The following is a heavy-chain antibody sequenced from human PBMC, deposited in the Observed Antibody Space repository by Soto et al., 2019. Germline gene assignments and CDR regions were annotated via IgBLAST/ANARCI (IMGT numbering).Heavy chain of an antibody. D-gene: IGHD4-4*01. CDR2: IYSGGST. V-gene: IGHV3-53*01. Sequence: GGSLRLSCSASGFTVSSNYMSWVRQAPGKGLEWVSVIYSGGSTYYADSVKGRFTISRDNSKNTLYLQMNSLRAEDTAVYYCARDKVATVTYDMGVWGQGTTVTVSS. CDR3: ARDKVATVTYDMGV. J-gene: IGHJ6*02. CDR1: GFTVSSNY.